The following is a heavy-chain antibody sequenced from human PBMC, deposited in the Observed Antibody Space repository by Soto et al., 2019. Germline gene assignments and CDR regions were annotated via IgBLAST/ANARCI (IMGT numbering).Heavy chain of an antibody. J-gene: IGHJ6*02. CDR3: ARGGSPAPLYGMDV. D-gene: IGHD3-16*01. CDR2: ISYDGSNK. V-gene: IGHV3-30-3*01. CDR1: GFTFSSYA. Sequence: GGSLRLSCAASGFTFSSYAMHWVRQAPGKGLEWVAVISYDGSNKYYADSVKGRFTISRDNSKNTLYLQMNSLRAEDTAVYYCARGGSPAPLYGMDVWGQGTTVTVSS.